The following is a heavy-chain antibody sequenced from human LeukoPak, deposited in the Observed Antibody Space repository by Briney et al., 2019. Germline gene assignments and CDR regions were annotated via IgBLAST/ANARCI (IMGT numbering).Heavy chain of an antibody. CDR1: GFTFSTYA. Sequence: GGSLRLSCSASGFTFSTYAMHWVRQAPGEELEYISGVTSDGGTTYHADSVKGRFTISRDNSKNTLYLQMSSLRVEDTAVYYCVKVSSTVGATYFDYWGQGTLVTVSS. D-gene: IGHD1-26*01. CDR2: VTSDGGTT. J-gene: IGHJ4*02. V-gene: IGHV3-64D*06. CDR3: VKVSSTVGATYFDY.